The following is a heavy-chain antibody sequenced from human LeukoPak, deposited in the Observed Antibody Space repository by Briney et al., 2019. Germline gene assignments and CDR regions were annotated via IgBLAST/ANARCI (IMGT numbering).Heavy chain of an antibody. CDR2: INHSGST. Sequence: SETLSLTCAVYGGSFSGYYWSWIRQPPGKGLEWIGEINHSGSTNYNPSLKSRVTISVDTSKNQFSLKLSSVTAADTAVYYCARIWSTVVTPYYYYYMDVWGKGTTVTVSS. J-gene: IGHJ6*03. CDR1: GGSFSGYY. V-gene: IGHV4-34*01. D-gene: IGHD4-23*01. CDR3: ARIWSTVVTPYYYYYMDV.